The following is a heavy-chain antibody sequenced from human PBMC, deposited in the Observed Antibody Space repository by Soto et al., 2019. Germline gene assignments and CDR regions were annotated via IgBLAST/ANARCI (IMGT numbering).Heavy chain of an antibody. CDR2: TYYRSKWYN. CDR3: ARDMRGRGHENKDNWFDP. CDR1: GDSVSSNSAA. Sequence: KQSQTLSLTCAISGDSVSSNSAAWNWIRQSPSRGLEWLGRTYYRSKWYNDYAVSVKSRITINPDTSKNQFSLQLNSVTPEDTAVYYCARDMRGRGHENKDNWFDPWGQGTLVTVSS. D-gene: IGHD2-2*01. J-gene: IGHJ5*02. V-gene: IGHV6-1*01.